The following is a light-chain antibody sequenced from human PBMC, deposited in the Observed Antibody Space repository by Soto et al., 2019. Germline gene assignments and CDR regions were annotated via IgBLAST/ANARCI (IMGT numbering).Light chain of an antibody. CDR2: DVS. CDR1: SSDVGGYNY. V-gene: IGLV2-14*03. CDR3: GQYTTGSTHV. J-gene: IGLJ1*01. Sequence: QSVLTQPASVSGSPGQSITISCTGTSSDVGGYNYVSWYQQHPGKAPKLMISDVSNRPSGVSTRFSGSKSGNTASLTISGLQAEDEADYYSGQYTTGSTHVFGSGTKLAAL.